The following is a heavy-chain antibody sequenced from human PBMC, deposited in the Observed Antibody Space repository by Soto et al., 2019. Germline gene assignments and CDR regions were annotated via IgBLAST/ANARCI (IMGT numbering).Heavy chain of an antibody. CDR1: RFIFNNNW. J-gene: IGHJ4*02. CDR2: IKQDGSEK. CDR3: PRGVKAADTDGVYFAF. D-gene: IGHD6-13*01. V-gene: IGHV3-7*03. Sequence: PGGSLRLSCAASRFIFNNNWMSWIRHAPGKGFEWVANIKQDGSEKYYADSVSGRFTISRDNAKSSLYLQMNNLRAGDTAFYFCPRGVKAADTDGVYFAFWGQGTLVTVSS.